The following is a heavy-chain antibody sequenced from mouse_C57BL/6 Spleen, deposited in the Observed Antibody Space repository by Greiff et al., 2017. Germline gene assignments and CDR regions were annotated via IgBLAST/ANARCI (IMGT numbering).Heavy chain of an antibody. CDR1: GYTFTGYW. Sequence: VKLQESGAELMKPGASVKLSCKATGYTFTGYWIEWVKQRPGHGLEWIGEILPGSGSTNYNEKFKGKATFTADTSSNTAYMQLSSLTTEDSAIYYCARGIEDYYGSSKGFFAYWGQGTLVTVSA. J-gene: IGHJ3*01. D-gene: IGHD1-1*01. CDR2: ILPGSGST. CDR3: ARGIEDYYGSSKGFFAY. V-gene: IGHV1-9*01.